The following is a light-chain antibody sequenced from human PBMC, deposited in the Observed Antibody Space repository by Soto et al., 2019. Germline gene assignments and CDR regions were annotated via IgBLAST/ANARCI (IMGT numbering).Light chain of an antibody. CDR2: GAS. Sequence: EIVMTQSPATLSVSPGERATLSCRASQSVSSNLAWYQQKPGQAPRLLIYGASTRATGIPARFSGSGSGTEFTLTISSLQSEDFAVYYCQQYNNWPPTWTFGRGTK. CDR3: QQYNNWPPTWT. V-gene: IGKV3-15*01. J-gene: IGKJ1*01. CDR1: QSVSSN.